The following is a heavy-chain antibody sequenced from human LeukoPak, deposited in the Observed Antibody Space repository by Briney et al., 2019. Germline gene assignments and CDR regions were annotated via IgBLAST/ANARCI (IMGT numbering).Heavy chain of an antibody. CDR1: GYTFTGYY. V-gene: IGHV1-2*02. D-gene: IGHD6-19*01. CDR3: ARVVGAVAGPHFDY. J-gene: IGHJ4*02. CDR2: ITPNSGGT. Sequence: ASVKLSCKASGYTFTGYYMHWVRQAPGQGLEWMGWITPNSGGTNYAQKFQGRVTMTRDTSISTAYMELSRLRSDDTAVYYCARVVGAVAGPHFDYWGQGTLVTVSS.